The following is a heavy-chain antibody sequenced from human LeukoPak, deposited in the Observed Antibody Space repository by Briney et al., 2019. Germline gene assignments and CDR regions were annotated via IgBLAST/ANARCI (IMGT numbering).Heavy chain of an antibody. CDR2: INHSGST. V-gene: IGHV4-34*01. J-gene: IGHJ4*02. Sequence: PSETLSLTCAVYGGSFSGYYWSWIRQPPGKGLEWIGEINHSGSTNYNPSLKSRVTISVDTSKNQFPLKLSSVTAADTAVYYCARVQALRWSSQLPFDYWGQGTLVTVSS. CDR1: GGSFSGYY. D-gene: IGHD2-2*01. CDR3: ARVQALRWSSQLPFDY.